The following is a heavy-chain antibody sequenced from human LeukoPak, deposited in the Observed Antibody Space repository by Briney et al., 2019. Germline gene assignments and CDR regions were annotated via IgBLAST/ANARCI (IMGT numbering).Heavy chain of an antibody. Sequence: GGSLRLSCAASGFTFSSYAMSWVRQAPGKGLEWVSGISGSGGSTYYADSVKGRFTISRDNSKNTLYLQMNSLRAEDTAVYYCAKDQFLATIFPFFYGADYWGQGTLVTVSS. CDR2: ISGSGGST. J-gene: IGHJ4*02. D-gene: IGHD3-3*01. V-gene: IGHV3-23*01. CDR1: GFTFSSYA. CDR3: AKDQFLATIFPFFYGADY.